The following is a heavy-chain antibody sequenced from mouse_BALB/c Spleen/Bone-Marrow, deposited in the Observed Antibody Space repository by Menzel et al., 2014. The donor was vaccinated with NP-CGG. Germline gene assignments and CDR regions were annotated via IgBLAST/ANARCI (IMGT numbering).Heavy chain of an antibody. CDR2: ILPGSGST. CDR1: GYRFSSFW. D-gene: IGHD2-10*01. CDR3: AREGAFYGNPFDF. Sequence: VQLQQSGAEVMKSGASVKISCRATGYRFSSFWIEWIKQRPGHGLEWIGKILPGSGSTNYNEKFKGKATLSADTSSNTAYMQLSSLTSADSAVYFCAREGAFYGNPFDFWGQGTTLTVSS. J-gene: IGHJ2*01. V-gene: IGHV1-9*01.